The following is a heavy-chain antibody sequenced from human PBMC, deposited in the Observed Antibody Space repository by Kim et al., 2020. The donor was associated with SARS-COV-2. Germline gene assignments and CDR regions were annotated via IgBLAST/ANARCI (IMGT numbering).Heavy chain of an antibody. J-gene: IGHJ4*02. D-gene: IGHD6-13*01. CDR3: ARPGSAGSVDY. Sequence: KYDVGSVKGRFTISRDNAKDSLCLQMSSLRAEDTAVYYCARPGSAGSVDYWGQGSLVTVSS. V-gene: IGHV3-7*04. CDR2: K.